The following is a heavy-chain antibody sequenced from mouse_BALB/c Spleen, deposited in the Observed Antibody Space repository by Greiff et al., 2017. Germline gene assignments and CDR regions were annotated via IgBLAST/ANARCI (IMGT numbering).Heavy chain of an antibody. CDR2: INPYNDGT. D-gene: IGHD3-2*01. Sequence: EVKLMESGPELVKPGASVKMSCKASGYTFTSYVMHWVKQKPGQGLEWIGYINPYNDGTKYNEKFKGKATLTSDKSSSTAYMELSSLTSEDSAVYYCARSETARATLDAMDYWGQGTSVTVSS. J-gene: IGHJ4*01. V-gene: IGHV1-14*01. CDR1: GYTFTSYV. CDR3: ARSETARATLDAMDY.